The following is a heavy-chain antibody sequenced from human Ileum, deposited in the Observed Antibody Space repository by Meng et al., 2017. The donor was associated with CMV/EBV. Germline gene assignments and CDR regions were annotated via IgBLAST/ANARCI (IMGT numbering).Heavy chain of an antibody. CDR1: GFSITSGYY. J-gene: IGHJ4*02. CDR2: IFHSGAA. CDR3: ARARSSSKYIDY. D-gene: IGHD6-13*01. V-gene: IGHV4-38-2*02. Sequence: SETLSLTCNVSGFSITSGYYWDWIRQATGKGLEWIGYIFHSGAAYYNPSLKSRFTLSGDTSTTQFALKVTSVTAADTAMYYCARARSSSKYIDYWGQGTLVTVSS.